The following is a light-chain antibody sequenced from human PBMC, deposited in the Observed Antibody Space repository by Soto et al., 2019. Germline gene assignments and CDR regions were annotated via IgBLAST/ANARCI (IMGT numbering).Light chain of an antibody. J-gene: IGKJ1*01. CDR1: QTIDSGY. Sequence: EILLTQSPGTLSLSPGDRATLSCRASQTIDSGYLAWYQQKPGQTPRRLIYGPSSRATGIPDRFSSSGSGTDFTLTISRLEPDDFAVYYCQHYTSSPWAFGQGTKVDIK. V-gene: IGKV3-20*01. CDR2: GPS. CDR3: QHYTSSPWA.